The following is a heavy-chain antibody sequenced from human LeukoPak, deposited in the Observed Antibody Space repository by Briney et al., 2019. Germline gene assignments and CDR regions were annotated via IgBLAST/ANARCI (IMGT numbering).Heavy chain of an antibody. J-gene: IGHJ2*01. CDR2: IYYSGST. V-gene: IGHV4-59*01. CDR3: ARDLRSGYYDSSGYDWYFDL. D-gene: IGHD3-22*01. CDR1: GGSISSYY. Sequence: TSETLSLTCTVSGGSISSYYWSWLRQPPGKGLEWVGYIYYSGSTNYNPSLKSRVTISVDTSKNQFSLKLSSVTAADTAVYYCARDLRSGYYDSSGYDWYFDLWGRGTLVTVSS.